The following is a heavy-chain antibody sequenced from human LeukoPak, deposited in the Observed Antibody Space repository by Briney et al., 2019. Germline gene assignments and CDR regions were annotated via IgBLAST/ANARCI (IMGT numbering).Heavy chain of an antibody. CDR1: GLTFSRYS. Sequence: GGTLGLSCAASGLTFSRYSMNGVRQAPGKGLEWVSSISSSRSYIYYAHSVKGRFTISRDNAKNSLYLQMNSLRAEDTAVYYCARDLSGWQDYWGQGTLVTVSS. CDR2: ISSSRSYI. V-gene: IGHV3-21*01. CDR3: ARDLSGWQDY. J-gene: IGHJ4*02. D-gene: IGHD6-25*01.